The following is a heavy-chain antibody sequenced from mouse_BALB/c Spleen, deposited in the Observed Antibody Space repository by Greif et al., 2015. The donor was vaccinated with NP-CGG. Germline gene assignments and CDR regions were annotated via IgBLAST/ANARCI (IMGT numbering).Heavy chain of an antibody. V-gene: IGHV1-7*01. CDR2: INPSTGYT. D-gene: IGHD1-2*01. J-gene: IGHJ3*01. CDR1: GYTFTSYW. Sequence: VQLQQSGAELAKPGAPVKMSCKASGYTFTSYWMHWVKQRPGQGLEWIGYINPSTGYTEYNQKFKDKATLTADKSSSTAYMQLSSLTSEDSAVYYCARAAAWFAYWGQGTLVTVSA. CDR3: ARAAAWFAY.